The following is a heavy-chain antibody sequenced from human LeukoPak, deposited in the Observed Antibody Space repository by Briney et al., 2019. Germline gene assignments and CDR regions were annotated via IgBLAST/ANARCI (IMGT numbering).Heavy chain of an antibody. V-gene: IGHV7-4-1*02. CDR3: ARTGDWGAYYYYGMDV. Sequence: ASVKVSCKASGYTFTSYAMNWVRQAPGQGLEWMGWINTNTGNPTYAQGFTGRFVFSLDTSVSTAYLQISSLKAEDTAVYYCARTGDWGAYYYYGMDVWGQGTTVTVSS. D-gene: IGHD2-21*02. J-gene: IGHJ6*02. CDR2: INTNTGNP. CDR1: GYTFTSYA.